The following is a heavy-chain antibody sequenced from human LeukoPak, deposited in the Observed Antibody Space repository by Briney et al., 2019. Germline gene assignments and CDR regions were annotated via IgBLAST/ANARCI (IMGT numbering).Heavy chain of an antibody. J-gene: IGHJ4*02. CDR1: GYTFTGYY. CDR3: ARDVDTYYYDSSGTSTDY. Sequence: ASVKVSCKASGYTFTGYYMHWVRQAPGQGLEWMGWINPNSGGTNYAQKFQGRVTTTRDTSISTAYMELSRLRSDDTAVYYCARDVDTYYYDSSGTSTDYWGQGTLVTVSS. D-gene: IGHD3-22*01. CDR2: INPNSGGT. V-gene: IGHV1-2*02.